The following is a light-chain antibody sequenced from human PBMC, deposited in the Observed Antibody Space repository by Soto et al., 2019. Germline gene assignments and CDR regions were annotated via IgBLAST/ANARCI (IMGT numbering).Light chain of an antibody. CDR2: GTS. CDR1: QSVSSSY. CDR3: HQYVNRQRT. J-gene: IGKJ1*01. V-gene: IGKV3-20*01. Sequence: EIVLTQSPGTLSLSPGERATLSCRASQSVSSSYLAWYQQIPGQAPRLLIYGTSSKATGIPDRFSGSGSGTDFTLTISRLEPEDFAVYYCHQYVNRQRTFGQGTKVEIK.